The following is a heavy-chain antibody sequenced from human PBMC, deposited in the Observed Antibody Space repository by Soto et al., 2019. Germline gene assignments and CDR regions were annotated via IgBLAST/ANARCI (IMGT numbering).Heavy chain of an antibody. J-gene: IGHJ4*02. CDR1: GYTFTSYA. CDR3: ARDQEYGDSYFDY. CDR2: INAGNGNT. D-gene: IGHD4-17*01. Sequence: ASVKVSCKASGYTFTSYAMHWVRQAPGQRLEWMGWINAGNGNTKYSQKFQGRVTITRDASASTAYMELSSLRSEDTAVYYCARDQEYGDSYFDYWGQGTLVTVSS. V-gene: IGHV1-3*01.